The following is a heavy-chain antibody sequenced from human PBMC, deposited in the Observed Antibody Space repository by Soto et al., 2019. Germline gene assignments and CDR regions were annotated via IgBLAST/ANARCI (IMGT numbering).Heavy chain of an antibody. CDR2: SYYRGRT. Sequence: QVQLQESGPGLVKPSQTLSLTCTVSGCSISSGDYYWSWIRQPPGKGLEWIGSSYYRGRTYYNPYLKSRVTISVEPSKNQFSLKLNSVTAADTDVYYCASRHSSPYFDYWGQGTPVTLSS. J-gene: IGHJ4*02. CDR1: GCSISSGDYY. V-gene: IGHV4-30-4*01. D-gene: IGHD6-13*01. CDR3: ASRHSSPYFDY.